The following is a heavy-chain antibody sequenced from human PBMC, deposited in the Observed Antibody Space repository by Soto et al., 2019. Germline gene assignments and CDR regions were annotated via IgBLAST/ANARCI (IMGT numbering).Heavy chain of an antibody. CDR2: IYGDGNK. V-gene: IGHV2-5*02. J-gene: IGHJ4*02. D-gene: IGHD5-12*01. CDR3: APSEGYGRLAY. CDR1: GFSLTTSGVG. Sequence: QITLKESGPTLVKPTQTLTLTCTFSGFSLTTSGVGVGWIRQPPGKAPEWLAIIYGDGNKRYSPSLKTRLTITQDTSINQVVLTMTTMDPVDTATFYCAPSEGYGRLAYWGQGTLVTVSS.